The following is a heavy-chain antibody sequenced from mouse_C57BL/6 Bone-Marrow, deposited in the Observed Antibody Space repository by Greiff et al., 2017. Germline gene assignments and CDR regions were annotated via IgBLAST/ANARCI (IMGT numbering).Heavy chain of an antibody. J-gene: IGHJ3*01. V-gene: IGHV14-4*01. CDR1: GFTINDDY. CDR3: TRIAY. CDR2: IDPGNGDT. Sequence: EVKLMESGAELVRPGASVKLSCTASGFTINDDYMPWVKQRPEQGLEWIGWIDPGNGDTEYASKFQGKATITVDTSSNTAYLQLSSLTSEDTAVYYCTRIAYWGQGTRVTVSA.